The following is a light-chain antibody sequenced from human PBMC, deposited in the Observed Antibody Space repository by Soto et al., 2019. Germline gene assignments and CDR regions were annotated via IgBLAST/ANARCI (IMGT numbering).Light chain of an antibody. CDR2: GAL. Sequence: EILLTHSRGTLALSQGERSTLSCRAIQTVSSRFLAWYQQKPGQAPRLLIYGALSRATGIPDRFSGSGSGTDFTLTISRLEPEDFPLYYCQQYATSTLTFGGGTKVDIK. V-gene: IGKV3-20*01. J-gene: IGKJ4*01. CDR3: QQYATSTLT. CDR1: QTVSSRF.